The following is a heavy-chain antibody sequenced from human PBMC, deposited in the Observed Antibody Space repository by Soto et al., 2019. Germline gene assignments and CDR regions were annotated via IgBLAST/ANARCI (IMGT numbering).Heavy chain of an antibody. CDR2: ISWNSGSI. CDR1: GFTFDDYA. D-gene: IGHD1-26*01. Sequence: EVQLVEAGGGLVQPGRSLRLSCAASGFTFDDYAMHWVRQAPGKGLEWVSGISWNSGSIGYADSVKGRFTISRDNAKHSLYLQMNSLRAEDTAWYYCAKDPYVGWEGNWFDPWGQGTLVTVSS. V-gene: IGHV3-9*01. J-gene: IGHJ5*02. CDR3: AKDPYVGWEGNWFDP.